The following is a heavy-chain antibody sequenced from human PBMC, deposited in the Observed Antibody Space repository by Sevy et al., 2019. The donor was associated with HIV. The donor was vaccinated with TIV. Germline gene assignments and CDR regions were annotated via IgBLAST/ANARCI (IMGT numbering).Heavy chain of an antibody. Sequence: GGSLRLSCAASGFSVTDNYMSWVRQAPGKGLEWVSTIYSGGSTFYADSVKGRFTISRDNSKNTLYLHMNSLRAEDTAVYYCARDRYYDASGYYYYYGLDVWGQGTTVTVSS. CDR3: ARDRYYDASGYYYYYGLDV. CDR1: GFSVTDNY. V-gene: IGHV3-66*01. J-gene: IGHJ6*02. D-gene: IGHD3-22*01. CDR2: IYSGGST.